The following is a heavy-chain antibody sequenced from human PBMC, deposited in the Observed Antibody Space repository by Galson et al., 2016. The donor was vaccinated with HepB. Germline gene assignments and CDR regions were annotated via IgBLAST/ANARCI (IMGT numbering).Heavy chain of an antibody. Sequence: CAISGDSVSSNSAAGNWIRQSPSRGLEWLGRTYYRSEWYNDYAESVKSRITINPDTSKNQFSLQLNSVTPEDTAVYYCARVVGRGVYDGRFDYWGQGILVTVSS. CDR2: TYYRSEWYN. CDR3: ARVVGRGVYDGRFDY. J-gene: IGHJ4*02. CDR1: GDSVSSNSAA. D-gene: IGHD5/OR15-5a*01. V-gene: IGHV6-1*01.